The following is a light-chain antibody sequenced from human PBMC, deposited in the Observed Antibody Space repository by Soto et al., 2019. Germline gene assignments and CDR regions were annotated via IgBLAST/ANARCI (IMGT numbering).Light chain of an antibody. J-gene: IGKJ1*01. CDR2: AAS. CDR1: QSISSY. Sequence: DIQMTQSPSSLSASVGDRVTTTCRASQSISSYLNWYQQKPGKAPKLLIYAASSLQSGVPSRFSGSGSGTDFTLTISSLQPEDFATYYCQHSYSTLWTFGQGTKVEIK. CDR3: QHSYSTLWT. V-gene: IGKV1-39*01.